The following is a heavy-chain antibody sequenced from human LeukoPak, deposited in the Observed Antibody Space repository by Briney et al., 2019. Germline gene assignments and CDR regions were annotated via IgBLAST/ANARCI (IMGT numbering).Heavy chain of an antibody. Sequence: SETLSLTCAAYGGSFSGYYWSWIRQPPGKGLEWIGEINHSGSTNYNPSLKGRVTISVDTSKNQFSLKLSSVTAADTAVYYCAKYNSGASDDAFDIWGQGTMVTVSS. V-gene: IGHV4-34*01. CDR3: AKYNSGASDDAFDI. J-gene: IGHJ3*02. CDR1: GGSFSGYY. CDR2: INHSGST. D-gene: IGHD1-14*01.